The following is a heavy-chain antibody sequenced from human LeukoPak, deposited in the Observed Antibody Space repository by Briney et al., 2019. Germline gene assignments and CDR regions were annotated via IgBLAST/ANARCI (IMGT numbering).Heavy chain of an antibody. CDR2: IIPIFGTA. CDR1: GGTFSSYA. D-gene: IGHD3-10*01. V-gene: IGHV1-69*01. J-gene: IGHJ6*02. CDR3: AREDSGGSRSSYYYYYGMDV. Sequence: SVKVSCKASGGTFSSYAISWVRQAPGQGLEWMGGIIPIFGTANYAQKFQGRVTITADESTSTAYMELSSLRSEDTAVYYCAREDSGGSRSSYYYYYGMDVWGQGTTVTVSS.